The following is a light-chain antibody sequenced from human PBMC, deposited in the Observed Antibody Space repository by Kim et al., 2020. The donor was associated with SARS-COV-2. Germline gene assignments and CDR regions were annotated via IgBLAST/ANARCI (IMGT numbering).Light chain of an antibody. Sequence: QSALTQPASVSGSPGQSITISCTGTSSDVGGYNYVSWYQHHPGKAPKLMIYDVSKRPSGVSSSFSGSKSGNTASLTISGLQAEDEADYYCSSYTSSNTNVFGTGTKITVL. CDR1: SSDVGGYNY. J-gene: IGLJ1*01. CDR2: DVS. CDR3: SSYTSSNTNV. V-gene: IGLV2-14*03.